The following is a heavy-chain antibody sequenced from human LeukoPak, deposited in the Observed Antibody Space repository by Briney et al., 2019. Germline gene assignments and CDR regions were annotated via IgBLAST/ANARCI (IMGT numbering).Heavy chain of an antibody. Sequence: GASVNVSFKASAYTFSGYYIHWVRQAPGQGLEWMGWINFNSGGKIFAEKFQDRVTMARDTSISTAYMELSRLRSDDTAVYYCARQIVSGSMGCDFWGQGTLVTVSS. CDR2: INFNSGGK. D-gene: IGHD2-21*01. J-gene: IGHJ4*02. CDR1: AYTFSGYY. CDR3: ARQIVSGSMGCDF. V-gene: IGHV1-2*02.